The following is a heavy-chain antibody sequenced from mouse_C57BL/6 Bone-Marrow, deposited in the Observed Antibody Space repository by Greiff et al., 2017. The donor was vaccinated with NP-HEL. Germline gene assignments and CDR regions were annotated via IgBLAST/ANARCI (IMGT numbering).Heavy chain of an antibody. CDR2: FYPGRGSI. CDR1: GYTFTEYP. V-gene: IGHV1-62-2*01. J-gene: IGHJ4*01. CDR3: ARHEDYHYAMDY. Sequence: QVQLKQSGAELVKPGASVKLSCKASGYTFTEYPIHWVKQRSGQGLEWIGWFYPGRGSITYNEKFKDKATLTADKSSSTVYMELSRLTSEDSAVYVCARHEDYHYAMDYWGQGTSVTVSS. D-gene: IGHD5-5*01.